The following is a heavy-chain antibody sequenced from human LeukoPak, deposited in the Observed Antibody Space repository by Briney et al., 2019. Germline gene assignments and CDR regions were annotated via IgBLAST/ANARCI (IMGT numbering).Heavy chain of an antibody. CDR1: GFTFSSYA. Sequence: GGSLRLSCAASGFTFSSYAMHWVRQAPGKGLEWVAVISYDGSNKYYADSVKGRFTISRDNSKNTLYLQMNSLRAEDTAVYYCARVAFQYQLLFGQLDYWGQGTLVTVSS. CDR2: ISYDGSNK. CDR3: ARVAFQYQLLFGQLDY. D-gene: IGHD2-2*01. V-gene: IGHV3-30-3*01. J-gene: IGHJ4*02.